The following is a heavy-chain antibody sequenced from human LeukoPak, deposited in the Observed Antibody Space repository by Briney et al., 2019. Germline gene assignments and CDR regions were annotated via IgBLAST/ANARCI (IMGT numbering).Heavy chain of an antibody. CDR3: ARGRRMNSSGLNWFDP. CDR2: ISNDGSNK. J-gene: IGHJ5*02. V-gene: IGHV3-30-3*01. D-gene: IGHD6-19*01. CDR1: GFTFSSYA. Sequence: PGGSLRFSCAASGFTFSSYAMHWVRQAPGKGLEWVAVISNDGSNKYYADSVKGRFTISRDNSKNTLYLQMNSLRAEDTAVYYCARGRRMNSSGLNWFDPWGQGTLVTVSS.